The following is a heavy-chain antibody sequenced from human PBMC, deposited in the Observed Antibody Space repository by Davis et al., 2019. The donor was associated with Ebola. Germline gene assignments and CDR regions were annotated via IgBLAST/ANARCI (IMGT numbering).Heavy chain of an antibody. CDR1: GYTFTSYA. Sequence: AASVKVSCKASGYTFTSYAMHWVRQAPGQGLEWMGWMNPKSGNTGYAQKFQGRVTMTRNTSISTAYMELSSLRSEDTAVYYCARGTRDTAMWGQGTLVTVSS. CDR2: MNPKSGNT. D-gene: IGHD5-18*01. CDR3: ARGTRDTAM. J-gene: IGHJ4*02. V-gene: IGHV1-8*02.